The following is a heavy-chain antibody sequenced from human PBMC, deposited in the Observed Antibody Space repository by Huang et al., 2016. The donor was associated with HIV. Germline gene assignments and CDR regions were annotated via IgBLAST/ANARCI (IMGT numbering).Heavy chain of an antibody. J-gene: IGHJ4*02. CDR2: SSSSSNSK. CDR1: GFTFGDFN. CDR3: ARESCSGGTCYLFDF. V-gene: IGHV3-48*04. D-gene: IGHD2-15*01. Sequence: EVQLVESGGGLVQPGTSLRLSCAASGFTFGDFNMNWVRQAPGKGLEWISYSSSSSNSKLYADSVKGRFTISRDNARNSLYLQLKSLRVEDTAVYYCARESCSGGTCYLFDFWGQGVLVTVSS.